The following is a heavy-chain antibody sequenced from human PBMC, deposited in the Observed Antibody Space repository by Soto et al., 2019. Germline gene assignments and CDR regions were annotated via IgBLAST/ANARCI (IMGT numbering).Heavy chain of an antibody. CDR1: GYTFTSYG. Sequence: GASVKVSCKASGYTFTSYGISWVRQAPGQGLEWMGWISAYNGNTNYAQKLQGRVTMTTDTSTSTAYMELRSLRSDDTAVYYCARAAYSSSWYGGSDFDYWGQGTLVTVSS. J-gene: IGHJ4*02. V-gene: IGHV1-18*01. CDR2: ISAYNGNT. D-gene: IGHD6-13*01. CDR3: ARAAYSSSWYGGSDFDY.